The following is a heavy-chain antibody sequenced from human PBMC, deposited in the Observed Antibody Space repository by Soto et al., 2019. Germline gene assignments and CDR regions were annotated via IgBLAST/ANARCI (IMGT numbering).Heavy chain of an antibody. CDR1: GGSISSYY. CDR3: ARHVYCGGDCYWPIDY. Sequence: SETLSLTCTVSGGSISSYYWSWIRQPPGKGLEWIGYIYYSGSTNYNPSLKSRVTISVDTSKNQFSLKLSSVTAADTAVYYCARHVYCGGDCYWPIDYWGQGTLVTVSS. J-gene: IGHJ4*02. V-gene: IGHV4-59*08. D-gene: IGHD2-21*02. CDR2: IYYSGST.